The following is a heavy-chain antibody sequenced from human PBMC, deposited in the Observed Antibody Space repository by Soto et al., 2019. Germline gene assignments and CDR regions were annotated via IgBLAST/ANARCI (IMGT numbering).Heavy chain of an antibody. J-gene: IGHJ4*02. Sequence: PSETLSLTCAVSGGSISSGGYSWSWIRQPPGKGLEWIGYIYHSGSTYYNPSLKSRVTISVDRSKNQFSLKLSSVTAADTAVYYCARADYYGSGPKSAHFDYWGQGTLVTVSS. CDR1: GGSISSGGYS. V-gene: IGHV4-30-2*01. CDR3: ARADYYGSGPKSAHFDY. CDR2: IYHSGST. D-gene: IGHD3-10*01.